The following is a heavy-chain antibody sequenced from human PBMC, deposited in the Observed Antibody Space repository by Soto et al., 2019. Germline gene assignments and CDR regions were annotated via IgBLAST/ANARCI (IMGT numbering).Heavy chain of an antibody. CDR3: AGMVRGVGHLYGMDV. J-gene: IGHJ6*02. Sequence: SETLSRTCDVSGGSISSGGYAWGWVRLPPGKATEWIEYIYHSGSTYYNPPLKSRVTISVDRPKNQLSLKLSYVTAADTAVYYCAGMVRGVGHLYGMDVWGQGTTVT. V-gene: IGHV4-30-2*01. CDR2: IYHSGST. D-gene: IGHD3-10*01. CDR1: GGSISSGGYA.